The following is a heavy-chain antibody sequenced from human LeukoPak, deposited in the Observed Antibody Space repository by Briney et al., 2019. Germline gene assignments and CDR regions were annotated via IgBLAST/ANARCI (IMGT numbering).Heavy chain of an antibody. V-gene: IGHV3-48*02. CDR3: ARGFSVADY. J-gene: IGHJ4*02. Sequence: PGGSLRLSCAASGFIVSTNYMNWVRQAPGKGLEWVSYISSSSSTIYYADSVKGRFTISRDNAKNSLYLQMNSLRDEDTAVYYCARGFSVADYWGQGTLVTVSS. CDR2: ISSSSSTI. D-gene: IGHD2-21*01. CDR1: GFIVSTNY.